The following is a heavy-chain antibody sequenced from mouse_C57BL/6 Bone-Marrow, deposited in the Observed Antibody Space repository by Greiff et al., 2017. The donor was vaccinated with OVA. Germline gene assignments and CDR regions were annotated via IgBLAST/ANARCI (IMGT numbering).Heavy chain of an antibody. CDR3: AKKSDNDSNWYFDV. CDR1: GFSLTSYC. CDR2: IWSGGST. Sequence: QVQLKQSGPGLVQPSQCLSITCTVSGFSLTSYCVHWVRQSPGQGLEWLGVIWSGGSTDYNADFKSRLSITKDKSKSQVFFKMNSLQADDTAIYYCAKKSDNDSNWYFDVWGTGTTVTVSS. J-gene: IGHJ1*03. V-gene: IGHV2-5*01. D-gene: IGHD2-4*01.